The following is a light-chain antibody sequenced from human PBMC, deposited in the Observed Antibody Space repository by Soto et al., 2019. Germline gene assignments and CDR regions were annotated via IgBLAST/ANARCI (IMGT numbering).Light chain of an antibody. V-gene: IGKV1-5*01. J-gene: IGKJ1*01. CDR3: QHHNSYSQT. CDR1: QSIRDY. Sequence: DIQITQSPPTLSASVGDRVTITCRASQSIRDYLAWYQQMPGKAPKLLIYGAYNLQSGVPSRFSGSGSGTEFTLTISSLQPDDFATYFCQHHNSYSQTFGQGTKV. CDR2: GAY.